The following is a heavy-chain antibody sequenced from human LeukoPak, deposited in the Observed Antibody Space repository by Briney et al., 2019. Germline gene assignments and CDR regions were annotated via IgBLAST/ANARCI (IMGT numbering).Heavy chain of an antibody. V-gene: IGHV3-30*18. J-gene: IGHJ4*02. CDR3: AKGPLRGTAAAIDY. Sequence: GSLRLSCAASGFTFNNYGMHWVRQAPGKGLEWVAVISYDGRNIHYPDSVKGRFTFSRDISTDTLWLQMDSLRTEDTAVYYCAKGPLRGTAAAIDYWGQGTLVTVSS. CDR2: ISYDGRNI. D-gene: IGHD2-2*01. CDR1: GFTFNNYG.